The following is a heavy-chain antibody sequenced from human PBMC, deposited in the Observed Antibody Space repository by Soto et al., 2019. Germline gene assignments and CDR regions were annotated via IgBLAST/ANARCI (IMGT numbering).Heavy chain of an antibody. Sequence: VQLLESGGGLVQPGGSLRLSCAASGFSFSSYAMSWVRQAPGKGLEWVSAIGASGGSTYYADSVKGRFTISRDNSKNTLHLQMNSLRAEDTAVYYCAKVGPIDRSGVYGGDFWGQGTLVTVSS. V-gene: IGHV3-23*01. CDR1: GFSFSSYA. J-gene: IGHJ4*02. CDR2: IGASGGST. CDR3: AKVGPIDRSGVYGGDF. D-gene: IGHD3-22*01.